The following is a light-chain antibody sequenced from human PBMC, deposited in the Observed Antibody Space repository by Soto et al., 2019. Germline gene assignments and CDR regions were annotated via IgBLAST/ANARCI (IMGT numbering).Light chain of an antibody. Sequence: EIVLTQSPATLSLSPGERATLSCGASQSVSSSYLAWYQQKPGLAPRLLLYDASSRATGIPDRFSGSGSGTDFTLTISRLEPEDFAVYYCQQYGSSPGTFGQGTKLEIK. CDR2: DAS. CDR3: QQYGSSPGT. CDR1: QSVSSSY. V-gene: IGKV3D-20*01. J-gene: IGKJ2*01.